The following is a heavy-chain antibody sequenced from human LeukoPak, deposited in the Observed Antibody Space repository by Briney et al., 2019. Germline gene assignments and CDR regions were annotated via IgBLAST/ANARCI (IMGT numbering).Heavy chain of an antibody. CDR2: IYYSGST. V-gene: IGHV4-39*01. CDR1: GGSISSSSYY. Sequence: SETLSLTCTVSGGSISSSSYYWGWIRQPPGKGLEWIGSIYYSGSTYYNPSLKSRVTISVDTSKNQFSLKLSSVTAADTAVYYCARLRGTWLAVDAFDIWGQGTMVTVSS. D-gene: IGHD6-19*01. CDR3: ARLRGTWLAVDAFDI. J-gene: IGHJ3*02.